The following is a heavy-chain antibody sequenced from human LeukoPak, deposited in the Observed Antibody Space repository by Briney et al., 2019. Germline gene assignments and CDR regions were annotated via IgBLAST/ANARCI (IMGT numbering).Heavy chain of an antibody. CDR3: ARSYDFWSGSLYYFDY. CDR1: GGSISSYY. Sequence: SETLSLTGTVSGGSISSYYWSWIRQPPGKGLEWIGYIYYSGSTNYNPSLKSRVTISVDTSKNQFSLKLSSVTAADTAVYYCARSYDFWSGSLYYFDYWGQGTLVTVSS. J-gene: IGHJ4*02. V-gene: IGHV4-59*08. D-gene: IGHD3-3*01. CDR2: IYYSGST.